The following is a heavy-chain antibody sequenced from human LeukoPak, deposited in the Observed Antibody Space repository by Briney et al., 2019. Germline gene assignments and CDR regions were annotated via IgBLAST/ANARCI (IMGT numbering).Heavy chain of an antibody. CDR3: ARDLSYSGWYGGGYYFDY. CDR1: GFTFSSYA. V-gene: IGHV3-66*01. J-gene: IGHJ4*02. CDR2: IYSGGST. D-gene: IGHD6-19*01. Sequence: TGGSLRLSCAASGFTFSSYAMSWVRQAPGKGLEWVSVIYSGGSTYYADSVKGRFTISRDNSKNTLYLQMNSLRAEDTAVYYCARDLSYSGWYGGGYYFDYWGQGTLVTVSS.